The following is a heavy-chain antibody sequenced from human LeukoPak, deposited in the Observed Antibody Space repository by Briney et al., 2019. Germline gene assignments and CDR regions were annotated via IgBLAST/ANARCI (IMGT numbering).Heavy chain of an antibody. V-gene: IGHV3-11*04. Sequence: GGSLRLSCAAYGLTFSNAWMSWVRQAPGKGLEWVSYISTTGSSIYYADSVKGRFTISRDNVKSLLYLQMNRLRAEDTAVYYCARVQRGIAVALDYWGQGTLATVSS. CDR2: ISTTGSSI. D-gene: IGHD6-19*01. CDR1: GLTFSNAW. J-gene: IGHJ4*02. CDR3: ARVQRGIAVALDY.